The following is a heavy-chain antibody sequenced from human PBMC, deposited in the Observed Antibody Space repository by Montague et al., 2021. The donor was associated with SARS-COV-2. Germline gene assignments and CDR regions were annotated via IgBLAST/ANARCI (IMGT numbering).Heavy chain of an antibody. J-gene: IGHJ4*02. CDR3: ARVSLAAAATRSDY. CDR1: GGSVSSGGYY. Sequence: SETLSLTCTVSGGSVSSGGYYWSWIRQPPGKGLEWIGYIYYSGSTXYNPSLKSRVTISLDTSTNQFSLKLTSVTAADTAVYYCARVSLAAAATRSDYWGQGTLVTVSS. D-gene: IGHD6-13*01. CDR2: IYYSGST. V-gene: IGHV4-61*08.